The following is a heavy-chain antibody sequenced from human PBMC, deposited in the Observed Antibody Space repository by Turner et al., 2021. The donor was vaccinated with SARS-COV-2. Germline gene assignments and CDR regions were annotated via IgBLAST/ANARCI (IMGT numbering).Heavy chain of an antibody. CDR1: GHTFGGYD. V-gene: IGHV3-30*04. Sequence: QVQLVESGGGVVQPGRSLGLSCATSGHTFGGYDMHRVRQAAGKGLEWVAVMSYDGSNKYYADSVKGRFTISRDNSKNTLYLQMNSLRAGDTAVYFCAGGEYYYGSSGYYNPNWFDPWGQGTLVTVSS. D-gene: IGHD3-22*01. CDR2: MSYDGSNK. J-gene: IGHJ5*02. CDR3: AGGEYYYGSSGYYNPNWFDP.